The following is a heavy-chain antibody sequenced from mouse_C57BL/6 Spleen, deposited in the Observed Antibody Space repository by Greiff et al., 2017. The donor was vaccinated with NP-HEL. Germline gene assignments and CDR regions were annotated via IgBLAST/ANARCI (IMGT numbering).Heavy chain of an antibody. CDR1: GYTFTSYW. CDR3: ASYGNFLMDY. CDR2: IDPSDSYT. J-gene: IGHJ4*01. Sequence: QVQLQQPGAELVKPGASVKLSCKASGYTFTSYWMQWVKQRPGQGLEWIGEIDPSDSYTNYNQKFKGKATLTVDTSSSTAYMQLSSLTSEDSAVYYCASYGNFLMDYWGQGTSVTVSS. D-gene: IGHD2-1*01. V-gene: IGHV1-50*01.